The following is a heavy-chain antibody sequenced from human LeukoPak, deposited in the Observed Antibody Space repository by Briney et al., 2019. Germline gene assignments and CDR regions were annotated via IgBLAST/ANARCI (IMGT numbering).Heavy chain of an antibody. Sequence: SETLSLTCTVSGGSINNYYWSWIRQPPGKGLEWIGYIYSSGSANYNPSLKSRVTISVDTSKNYFSLQLSSVTAADTAMYYCARSGGRTTRMDVWGKGTTVTVSS. D-gene: IGHD2-15*01. CDR1: GGSINNYY. CDR2: IYSSGSA. J-gene: IGHJ6*04. CDR3: ARSGGRTTRMDV. V-gene: IGHV4-59*01.